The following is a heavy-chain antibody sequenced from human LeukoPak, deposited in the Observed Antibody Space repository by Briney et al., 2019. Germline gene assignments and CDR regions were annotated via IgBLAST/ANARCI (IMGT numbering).Heavy chain of an antibody. J-gene: IGHJ5*02. CDR1: GYTFTSYY. CDR2: INPRGGST. Sequence: ASVKVSCKASGYTFTSYYMHWVRQAPGQGPEWMGIINPRGGSTRYAQKFQGRVTMSRDTSTSTVYMELSTLRSEDTPVYFCARDHSSSWFGGGWCVPWGQGTLVTVSS. CDR3: ARDHSSSWFGGGWCVP. V-gene: IGHV1-46*01. D-gene: IGHD6-13*01.